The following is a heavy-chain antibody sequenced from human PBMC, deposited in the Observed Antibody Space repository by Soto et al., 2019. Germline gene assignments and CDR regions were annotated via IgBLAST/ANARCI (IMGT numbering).Heavy chain of an antibody. CDR2: ISNDGRNI. Sequence: QVQLVESEGSVVQPGRSLRLSCAASGFTFSIYGMHWVRQAPGKGLEWVAVISNDGRNIFYGDSVKGRFTISRDNSKKTLFLQINSLRIEDTAVYYCAKGERGYPFDPWGQGTLVTVSS. CDR1: GFTFSIYG. D-gene: IGHD6-13*01. V-gene: IGHV3-30*18. J-gene: IGHJ5*02. CDR3: AKGERGYPFDP.